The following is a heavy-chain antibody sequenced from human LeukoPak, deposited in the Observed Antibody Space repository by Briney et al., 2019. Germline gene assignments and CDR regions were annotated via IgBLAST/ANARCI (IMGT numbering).Heavy chain of an antibody. D-gene: IGHD3-22*01. CDR3: ARGVSYYYDNSGHPGWYFDL. CDR1: GFTFNYYD. J-gene: IGHJ2*01. Sequence: GGSLRLSCAVSGFTFNYYDMHWVRQAPGKRLEWVSAIRTTGDTHYPDSVKGRFAMSRGDAKNSVHLQMNTLRAGDTAVYYCARGVSYYYDNSGHPGWYFDLWGRGTLVTVSS. V-gene: IGHV3-13*01. CDR2: IRTTGDT.